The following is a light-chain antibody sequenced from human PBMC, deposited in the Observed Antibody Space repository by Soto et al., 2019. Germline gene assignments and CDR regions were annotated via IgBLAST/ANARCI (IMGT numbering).Light chain of an antibody. CDR3: RKYGVSPQT. CDR1: QSVSGNS. CDR2: APT. Sequence: EIVLTQSQGTLSFSPEERATLSCRSSQSVSGNSLARYQQKPGQAPRLLIHAPTHRATDIPDRFSGSASATDLPLTISRLESQDFGVFYCRKYGVSPQTFGPGTKVDI. J-gene: IGKJ3*01. V-gene: IGKV3-20*01.